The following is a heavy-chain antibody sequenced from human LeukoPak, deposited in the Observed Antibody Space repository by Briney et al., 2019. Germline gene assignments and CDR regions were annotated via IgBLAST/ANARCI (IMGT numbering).Heavy chain of an antibody. CDR3: ARGILDYDFWSGYYTGLVDY. V-gene: IGHV4-59*08. D-gene: IGHD3-3*01. Sequence: PSETLSLTCTVSGGSMSPYHWGWIRQPPGKGLEWIGYIYYSGSTNYNPSLKSRVTISVDTSKNQFSLKLSSVTAADTAVYYCARGILDYDFWSGYYTGLVDYWGQGTLVTVSS. J-gene: IGHJ4*02. CDR2: IYYSGST. CDR1: GGSMSPYH.